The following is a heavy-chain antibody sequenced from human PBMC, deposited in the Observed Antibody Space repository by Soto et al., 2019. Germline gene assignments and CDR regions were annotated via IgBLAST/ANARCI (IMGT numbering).Heavy chain of an antibody. Sequence: QVQLVESGGGVVQPGGSLRLSCAASGFTFRNHAMHWVRQAPGKGLECLAVIAHDGSNAFYRDSVKGRFTVSRDNSKNTLYLYMNSLRSEDTGVYYCARCYRADIVVVVGGRPCEYGSDIWGQGTTVIVSS. J-gene: IGHJ6*02. D-gene: IGHD2-15*01. CDR2: IAHDGSNA. V-gene: IGHV3-30-3*01. CDR3: ARCYRADIVVVVGGRPCEYGSDI. CDR1: GFTFRNHA.